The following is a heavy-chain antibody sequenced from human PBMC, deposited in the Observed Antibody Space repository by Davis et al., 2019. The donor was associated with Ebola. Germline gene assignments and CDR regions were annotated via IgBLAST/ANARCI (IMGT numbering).Heavy chain of an antibody. Sequence: SETLSLTCTVSGGSISSYYWSWIRQPPGKGLEWIGYIYYSGSTNYDPSLKSRVTISVDTSKNQFSLKLSSVTAADTAVYYCARTRITMIVGDYYFDYWGQGTLVTVSS. J-gene: IGHJ4*02. D-gene: IGHD3-22*01. CDR3: ARTRITMIVGDYYFDY. V-gene: IGHV4-59*01. CDR1: GGSISSYY. CDR2: IYYSGST.